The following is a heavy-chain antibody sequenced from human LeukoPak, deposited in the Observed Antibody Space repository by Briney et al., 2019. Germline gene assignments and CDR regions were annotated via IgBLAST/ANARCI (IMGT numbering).Heavy chain of an antibody. CDR1: GFSFSSYW. CDR3: ARGGGLDV. V-gene: IGHV3-7*03. Sequence: GSLRLSCAASGFSFSSYWMSWVRQAPGKGLEWVATIRQDGSERHSVDFVEGRFTISRDNAKNSLYLQMSNLRAEDTAVYFCARGGGLDVWGQGATVTVSS. D-gene: IGHD3-16*01. CDR2: IRQDGSER. J-gene: IGHJ6*02.